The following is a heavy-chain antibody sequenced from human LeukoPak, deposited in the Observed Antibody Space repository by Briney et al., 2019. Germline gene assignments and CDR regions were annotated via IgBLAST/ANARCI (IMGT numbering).Heavy chain of an antibody. D-gene: IGHD2-2*01. CDR2: IYYSGST. J-gene: IGHJ6*03. CDR3: ARRGYCSSTSCWAYYYYMDV. Sequence: PSETLSLTCTVSGGSISSSSHYWDWIRQPPGKGLEWIGSIYYSGSTYYNPSLKSRVTISVDTSKNQFSLKLSSVTAADTAVYYCARRGYCSSTSCWAYYYYMDVWGKGTTVTVSS. V-gene: IGHV4-39*07. CDR1: GGSISSSSHY.